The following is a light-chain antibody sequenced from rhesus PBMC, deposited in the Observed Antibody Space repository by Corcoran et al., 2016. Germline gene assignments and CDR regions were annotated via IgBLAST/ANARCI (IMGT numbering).Light chain of an antibody. Sequence: DIQMTQSPSSLSASVGDRVTISCRASQCNSNWLAWYQQKPGKARNLLNYKASNLETGVPSRFSGSGSGKAFTLTINSLQPEDVATKYCQQHDNSPPTFGGWTKVEIK. J-gene: IGKJ4*01. CDR3: QQHDNSPPT. CDR1: QCNSNW. V-gene: IGKV1-69*01. CDR2: KAS.